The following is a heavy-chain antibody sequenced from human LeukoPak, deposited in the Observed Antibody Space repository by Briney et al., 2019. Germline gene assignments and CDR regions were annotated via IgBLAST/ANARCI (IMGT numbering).Heavy chain of an antibody. CDR2: ILYDGTNK. CDR1: GFTFNNYG. CDR3: AKDRGYCSSASCYKPADY. Sequence: GGSLRLSCVASGFTFNNYGMHWVRQAPGKGLEWVAVILYDGTNKNYADSVKGRSTISRDNSKNTLYLQMNSLRADDTAVYYCAKDRGYCSSASCYKPADYWGQGTLLTVSS. V-gene: IGHV3-30*18. J-gene: IGHJ4*02. D-gene: IGHD2-2*02.